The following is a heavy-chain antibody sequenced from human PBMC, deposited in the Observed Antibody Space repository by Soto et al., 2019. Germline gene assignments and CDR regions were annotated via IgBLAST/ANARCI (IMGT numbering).Heavy chain of an antibody. CDR2: IYWNADK. Sequence: SGPTLVNPTQTLTLTCTFSGFSLSTSGVGVGWIRQPPGKALEWLALIYWNADKRYSPSLKSRLTITKDTSKNQVVLTMTNMDPVDTATYYCARKVKTLIEAADGWFDPWGQGTTFTVAS. D-gene: IGHD6-13*01. J-gene: IGHJ5*01. CDR1: GFSLSTSGVG. V-gene: IGHV2-5*01. CDR3: ARKVKTLIEAADGWFDP.